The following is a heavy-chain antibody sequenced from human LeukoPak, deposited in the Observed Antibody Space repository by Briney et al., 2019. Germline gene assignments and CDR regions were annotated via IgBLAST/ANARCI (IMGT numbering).Heavy chain of an antibody. CDR1: GGSISSYY. Sequence: SETLSLTCTVSGGSISSYYWSWIRQPPGKGLEWIGYIYYSGSTYYNPSLKSRVTISVDTSKNQFSLKLSSVTAADTAVYYCARDQNHDAFDIWGQGTMVTVSS. CDR3: ARDQNHDAFDI. V-gene: IGHV4-30-4*01. CDR2: IYYSGST. J-gene: IGHJ3*02.